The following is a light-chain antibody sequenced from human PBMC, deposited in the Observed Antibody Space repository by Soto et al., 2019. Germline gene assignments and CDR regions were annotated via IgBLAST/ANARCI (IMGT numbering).Light chain of an antibody. CDR2: DAS. CDR3: QQYNNWPYT. J-gene: IGKJ2*01. CDR1: QSVGSN. Sequence: IVLTHSPATLSVSPGERATLSCRASQSVGSNLAWYQQRPGQPPRLLIYDASTRATDIPARFSGGGSGTDFTLTISSLQSEDFAVYYCQQYNNWPYTFGQGTKLQIK. V-gene: IGKV3-15*01.